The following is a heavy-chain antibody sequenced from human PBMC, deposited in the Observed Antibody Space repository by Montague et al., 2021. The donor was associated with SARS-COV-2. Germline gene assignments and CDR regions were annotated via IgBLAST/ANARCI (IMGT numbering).Heavy chain of an antibody. CDR3: ARDLGSYCGMDV. J-gene: IGHJ6*02. Sequence: SLRLSCAASGFTFSSYAMHWVRQAPGKGLEWVSVISNDGRNKNYADSVKGRFTISRDNSKNTLYLQMNSLRAEDTAVYYCARDLGSYCGMDVWGQGTTVTVSS. V-gene: IGHV3-30*04. D-gene: IGHD3-10*01. CDR1: GFTFSSYA. CDR2: ISNDGRNK.